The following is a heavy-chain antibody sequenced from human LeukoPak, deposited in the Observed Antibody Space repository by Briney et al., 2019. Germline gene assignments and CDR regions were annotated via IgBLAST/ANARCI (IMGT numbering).Heavy chain of an antibody. J-gene: IGHJ4*02. CDR1: GFTFSSYS. D-gene: IGHD6-19*01. CDR3: AKDRIAVRYYFDY. CDR2: ITSTSFYI. Sequence: PGGSLRLSCEASGFTFSSYSMNWVRQAPGKGLEWVSSITSTSFYIYYADSVRGRFTISRDNSKNTLYLQMNSLRAEDTAVYYCAKDRIAVRYYFDYWGQGTLVTVSS. V-gene: IGHV3-21*01.